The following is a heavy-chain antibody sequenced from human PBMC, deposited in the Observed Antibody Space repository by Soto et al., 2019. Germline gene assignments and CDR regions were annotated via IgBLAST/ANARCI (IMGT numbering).Heavy chain of an antibody. Sequence: GAAVKVSCKASGGTFSSYAISWLRQAPGQGLEWMGGIIPIFGTANYAQKFQGRVTITADKSTSTAYMELSSLRSEDTAVYYCARDQSYCSGGSCYSALNNFDYWGQGTLVTVSS. J-gene: IGHJ4*02. CDR3: ARDQSYCSGGSCYSALNNFDY. D-gene: IGHD2-15*01. CDR1: GGTFSSYA. V-gene: IGHV1-69*06. CDR2: IIPIFGTA.